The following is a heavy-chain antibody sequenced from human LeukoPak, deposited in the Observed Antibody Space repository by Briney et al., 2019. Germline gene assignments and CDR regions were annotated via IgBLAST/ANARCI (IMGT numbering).Heavy chain of an antibody. CDR3: ARGRAGGVTILKPHMDV. V-gene: IGHV4-34*01. J-gene: IGHJ6*02. D-gene: IGHD3-3*01. CDR1: GGSFSGYY. CDR2: INHSGST. Sequence: PSETLSLTCAVYGGSFSGYYWSWIRQPPGKGLEWIGEINHSGSTNYNPSLKSRVTISVDTSKNQFSLKLSSVTAADTAVYYCARGRAGGVTILKPHMDVWGQGTTVTVSS.